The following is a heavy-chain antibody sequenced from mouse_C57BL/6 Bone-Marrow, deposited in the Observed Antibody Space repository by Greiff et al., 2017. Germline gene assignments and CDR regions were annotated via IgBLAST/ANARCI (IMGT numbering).Heavy chain of an antibody. J-gene: IGHJ3*01. Sequence: QVTLKESGPGILQSSQTLSLTCSFSGFSLSTSGMGVSWIRQPSGKGLEWLAHIYWDDDKRYNPSLKSRLTISKDTSRNQVFLKITSVDTADTATYYCARADDGYYVGAYWGQGTLVTVSA. V-gene: IGHV8-12*01. CDR2: IYWDDDK. CDR3: ARADDGYYVGAY. D-gene: IGHD2-3*01. CDR1: GFSLSTSGMG.